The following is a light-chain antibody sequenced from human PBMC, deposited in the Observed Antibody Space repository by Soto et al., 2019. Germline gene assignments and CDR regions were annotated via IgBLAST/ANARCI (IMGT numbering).Light chain of an antibody. J-gene: IGKJ3*01. CDR2: AAS. Sequence: EVVMTQSPATLSVSPGEGATLSCRASQSVGSKVAWYQQKPGQAPRLLISAASTRATGIPASFSGSGSGTEFTLTISSLQSEDFAIYYCQQYCIWPPSFGPGTKVDI. CDR1: QSVGSK. CDR3: QQYCIWPPS. V-gene: IGKV3-15*01.